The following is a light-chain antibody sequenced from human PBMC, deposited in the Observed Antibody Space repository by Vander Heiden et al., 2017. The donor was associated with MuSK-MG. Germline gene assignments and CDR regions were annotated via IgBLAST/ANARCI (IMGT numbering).Light chain of an antibody. V-gene: IGKV3-11*01. J-gene: IGKJ5*01. CDR2: DRS. CDR1: QSVRSY. CDR3: QQRSSWPIT. Sequence: EIVLTQSPATLSLSPGERATLSCRASQSVRSYLAWYQQKPGQAPRLLIYDRSNRATGIPARFSGSGSNTDFTLTISSLEAEDFAVYYCQQRSSWPITFGQGTRLEIK.